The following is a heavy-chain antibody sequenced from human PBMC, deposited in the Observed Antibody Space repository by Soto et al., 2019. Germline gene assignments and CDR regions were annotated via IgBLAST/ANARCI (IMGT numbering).Heavy chain of an antibody. CDR2: IWYDGSNK. J-gene: IGHJ4*02. CDR3: ARVGGLIVGDQYYFDY. D-gene: IGHD1-26*01. V-gene: IGHV3-33*01. Sequence: QVQLVESGGGVVQPGRSLRLSCAASGFTFSSYGMHWVRQAPGKGLEWVAVIWYDGSNKYYADSVKGRFTISRDNSKNTLYPKMNSLRAEDTAVYYCARVGGLIVGDQYYFDYWGQGTLVTVSS. CDR1: GFTFSSYG.